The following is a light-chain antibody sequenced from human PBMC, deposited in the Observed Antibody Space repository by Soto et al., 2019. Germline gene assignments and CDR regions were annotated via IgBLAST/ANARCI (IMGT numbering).Light chain of an antibody. V-gene: IGLV2-14*01. Sequence: QSALTQPASVSGSPGQSITISCTGTSSDVGGYNYVSWYQQHPGKAPKLMIYDVSNRPSGVSNRFSGSKSGNTASLTISGRQAEYEADYYCSSYTSSSTYVFGTGTQLTVL. J-gene: IGLJ1*01. CDR2: DVS. CDR1: SSDVGGYNY. CDR3: SSYTSSSTYV.